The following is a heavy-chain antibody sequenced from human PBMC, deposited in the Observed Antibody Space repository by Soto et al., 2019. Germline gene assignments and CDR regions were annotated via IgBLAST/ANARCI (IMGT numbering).Heavy chain of an antibody. D-gene: IGHD1-26*01. Sequence: SETLSLTCTVSGGSVSSGSYYWSWIRQPPGKGLEWIGYIYYSGSTNYNPSLKSRVTISVDTSKNQFSLKLSSVTAADTAVYYCARVLRYYAYHYGMDVWGQGTTVTVSS. V-gene: IGHV4-61*01. CDR3: ARVLRYYAYHYGMDV. CDR1: GGSVSSGSYY. CDR2: IYYSGST. J-gene: IGHJ6*02.